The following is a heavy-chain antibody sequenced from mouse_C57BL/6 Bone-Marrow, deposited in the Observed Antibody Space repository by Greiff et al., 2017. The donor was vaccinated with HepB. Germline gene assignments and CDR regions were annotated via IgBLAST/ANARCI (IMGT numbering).Heavy chain of an antibody. D-gene: IGHD2-13*01. Sequence: QVQLKESGAELVRPGTSVKLSCKASGYTFTSYWMHWVKQRPGQGLEWIGVIDPSDSYTNYNQKFKGKATLTVDTSSSTAYMQLSSLTSEDSAVYYCARRGEDYYAMDYWGQGTSVTVSS. CDR3: ARRGEDYYAMDY. CDR2: IDPSDSYT. CDR1: GYTFTSYW. J-gene: IGHJ4*01. V-gene: IGHV1-59*01.